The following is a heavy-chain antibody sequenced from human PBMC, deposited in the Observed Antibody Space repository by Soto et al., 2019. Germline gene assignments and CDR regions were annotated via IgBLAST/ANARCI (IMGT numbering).Heavy chain of an antibody. Sequence: QVQLVQSGAEVKKPGASVKVSCNTSGYTVTSYHISWVRQARGPGLEWTGWISAYNTNTNYSQKFQGRVTMTTDTLASTAYMELRSLRSDDTAVYYCARDTPPTDYWGQGTLVTVSS. J-gene: IGHJ4*02. CDR3: ARDTPPTDY. V-gene: IGHV1-18*01. CDR1: GYTVTSYH. CDR2: ISAYNTNT.